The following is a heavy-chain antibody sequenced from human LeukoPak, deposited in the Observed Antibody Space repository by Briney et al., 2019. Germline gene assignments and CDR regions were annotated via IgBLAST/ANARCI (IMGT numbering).Heavy chain of an antibody. J-gene: IGHJ4*02. Sequence: ASVKVSCKASGYTFTSYGISWVRQAPGQGLEWMGWISAYNGNTNYAQKLQGRVTMTTDTSTSTAYMELRSLRSDDTAVYYCARDRTFVVVTAMDYWGQGTLVTVSS. V-gene: IGHV1-18*01. CDR1: GYTFTSYG. D-gene: IGHD2-21*02. CDR3: ARDRTFVVVTAMDY. CDR2: ISAYNGNT.